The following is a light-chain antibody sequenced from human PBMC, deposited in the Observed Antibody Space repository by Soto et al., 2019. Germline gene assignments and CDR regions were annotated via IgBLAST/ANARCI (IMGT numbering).Light chain of an antibody. CDR1: QSVSSSY. V-gene: IGKV3-15*01. CDR2: GAS. Sequence: EIVLTQSPGTLSLSPGERATLSCRASQSVSSSYLAWYQQKPGQAPRLLIYGASARATGVPARFSGSGSGTQFTLTISSLQSEDFAVYYCQQYNNWRQTFGQGTKV. CDR3: QQYNNWRQT. J-gene: IGKJ1*01.